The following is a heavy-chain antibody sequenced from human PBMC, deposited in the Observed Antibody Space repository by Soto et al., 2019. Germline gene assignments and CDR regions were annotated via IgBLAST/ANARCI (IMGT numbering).Heavy chain of an antibody. CDR1: GFTFSDYY. CDR2: ISSSSSYT. V-gene: IGHV3-11*06. CDR3: ARRRPAAVSYYGMDV. J-gene: IGHJ6*02. D-gene: IGHD6-6*01. Sequence: GGSLRLSCAASGFTFSDYYMSWIRQAPGKGLEWVSYISSSSSYTNYADSVKGRFTISRDNAKNSLYLQMNSLRAEDTAVYYCARRRPAAVSYYGMDVWGQGTTVTVSS.